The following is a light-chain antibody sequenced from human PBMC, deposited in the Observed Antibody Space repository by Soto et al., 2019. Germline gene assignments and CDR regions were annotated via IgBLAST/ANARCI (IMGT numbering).Light chain of an antibody. CDR1: SSDVGSYNL. CDR2: EVS. V-gene: IGLV2-23*02. CDR3: CSYAGSSTLV. J-gene: IGLJ1*01. Sequence: QSVLTQPASVSGSPGQSITISCTGTSSDVGSYNLVSWYQQHPGKAPKLMIYEVSKRPSGVSNRFSGYKSGNTASLTISGLQAEDEADYYCCSYAGSSTLVFGTGTKLTVL.